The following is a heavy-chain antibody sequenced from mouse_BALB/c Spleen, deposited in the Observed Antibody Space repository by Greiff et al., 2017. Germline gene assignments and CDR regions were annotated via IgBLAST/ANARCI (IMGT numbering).Heavy chain of an antibody. D-gene: IGHD2-14*01. CDR1: GYTFTSYY. CDR3: TRRGYAWFAY. CDR2: INPSNGGT. Sequence: VQLQESGAELVKPGASVKLSCKASGYTFTSYYMYWVKQRPGQGLEWIGEINPSNGGTNFNEKFKSKATLTVDKSSSTAYMQLSSLTSEDSAVYYCTRRGYAWFAYWGQGTLVTVSA. J-gene: IGHJ3*01. V-gene: IGHV1S81*02.